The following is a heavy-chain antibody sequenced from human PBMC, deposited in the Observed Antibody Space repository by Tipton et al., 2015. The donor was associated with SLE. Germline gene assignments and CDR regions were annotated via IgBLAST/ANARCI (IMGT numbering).Heavy chain of an antibody. V-gene: IGHV1-18*04. CDR3: ARPHPKTYYYDSSGYQNWFDP. D-gene: IGHD3-22*01. J-gene: IGHJ5*02. CDR2: ISAYNGNT. Sequence: QLVQSGAEVKKPGASVKVSCKASGYTFTSYGISWVRQAPGQGLEWMGWISAYNGNTNYAQKLQGRVTMTTDTSTSTAYMELRSLRSDDTAVYYCARPHPKTYYYDSSGYQNWFDPWGQGTLVTVSS. CDR1: GYTFTSYG.